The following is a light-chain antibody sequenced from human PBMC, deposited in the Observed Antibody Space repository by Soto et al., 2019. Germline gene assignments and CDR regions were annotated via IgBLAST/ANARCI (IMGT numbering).Light chain of an antibody. CDR2: AVS. CDR1: QTVHNN. J-gene: IGKJ5*01. V-gene: IGKV3-15*01. Sequence: EVVMTQSPATLSVSPGESVTLSCRASQTVHNNYLAWYQQKPGQAPRLLIYAVSARPTGIPARFSGSGSGTEFTLIIYGLQSEDFAVYYCQQYTSWPITFGQGTRLEIK. CDR3: QQYTSWPIT.